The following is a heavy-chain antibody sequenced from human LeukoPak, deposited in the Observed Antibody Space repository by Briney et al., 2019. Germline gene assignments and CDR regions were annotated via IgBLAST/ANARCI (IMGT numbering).Heavy chain of an antibody. CDR3: ASTRPSGYSSGWNYYGMDV. CDR2: IYYSGST. CDR1: GGSISSYY. V-gene: IGHV4-59*08. J-gene: IGHJ6*02. D-gene: IGHD6-19*01. Sequence: PSETLSLTCTVSGGSISSYYWSWIRQPPGKGLEWIGYIYYSGSTNYNPSLKSRVTISVDTSKNQFSLKLSSVTAADTAVYYCASTRPSGYSSGWNYYGMDVWGQGTTVTVSS.